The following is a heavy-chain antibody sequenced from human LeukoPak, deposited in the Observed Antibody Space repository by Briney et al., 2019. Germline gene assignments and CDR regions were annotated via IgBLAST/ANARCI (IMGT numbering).Heavy chain of an antibody. Sequence: SVKVSCKASGGTFSIYAISWVRQAPGQGREWMGGIIPIFGTANYAQKFQGRVTITADESTSTAYMELSSLRSEDTAVYYCARARGYSGYDWGDFDDWGQGTLVTVSS. CDR3: ARARGYSGYDWGDFDD. CDR1: GGTFSIYA. J-gene: IGHJ4*02. D-gene: IGHD5-12*01. CDR2: IIPIFGTA. V-gene: IGHV1-69*13.